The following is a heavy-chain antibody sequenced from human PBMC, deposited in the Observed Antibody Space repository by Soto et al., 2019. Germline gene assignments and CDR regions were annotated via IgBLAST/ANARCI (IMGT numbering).Heavy chain of an antibody. D-gene: IGHD3-22*01. CDR1: GFSLSSSGVA. Sequence: QITLKESGPTLVKPTQTLTLTFTFSGFSLSSSGVAVGWIRQPPGKALEWLALMYWNDDKRYSPSLKSRLTITMDTSKNQVVLSMTNMDPMDTAPYYCAHSYASGYYYGYFQHWGQGTLVTVYS. CDR3: AHSYASGYYYGYFQH. CDR2: MYWNDDK. V-gene: IGHV2-5*01. J-gene: IGHJ1*01.